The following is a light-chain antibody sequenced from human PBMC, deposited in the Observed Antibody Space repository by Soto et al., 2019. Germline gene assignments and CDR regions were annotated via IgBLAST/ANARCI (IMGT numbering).Light chain of an antibody. V-gene: IGLV2-14*01. CDR3: SSHTSGSTRV. Sequence: QSVLTQPSSVSGTPGQSLALSFPGTNGAVGGYDYVSWYQQHPDKAPKLMIYEVTKRPSWVSNRFSGSKSGNTASLTISGLQPEDEADYYCSSHTSGSTRVFGRGTKVTVL. J-gene: IGLJ1*01. CDR2: EVT. CDR1: NGAVGGYDY.